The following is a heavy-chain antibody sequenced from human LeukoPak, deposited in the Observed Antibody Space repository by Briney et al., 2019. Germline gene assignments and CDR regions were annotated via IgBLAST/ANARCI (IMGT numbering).Heavy chain of an antibody. J-gene: IGHJ3*02. CDR1: GFSVSSSY. CDR3: AKGDTICGFDI. D-gene: IGHD3-9*01. V-gene: IGHV3-23*01. CDR2: ISGSGGST. Sequence: GGSLRLSCAASGFSVSSSYMSWVRQAPGKGLEWVSAISGSGGSTYYADSVKGRFTISRDNSKSTLYLQMNSLRAEDTAVYYCAKGDTICGFDIWGQGTMVTVSS.